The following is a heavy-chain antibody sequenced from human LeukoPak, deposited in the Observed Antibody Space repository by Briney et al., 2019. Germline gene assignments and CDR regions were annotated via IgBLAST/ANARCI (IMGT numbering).Heavy chain of an antibody. CDR2: ISYDGSNK. D-gene: IGHD5-12*01. V-gene: IGHV3-30-3*01. Sequence: GGSLRLSCAASGFTFSSYAMHWVRQAPGKGLEWVAVISYDGSNKYYADSVKGRFTISRDNSKNTLYLQMNSLRAEDTAVYYCARDQSGYDFEAEGGSHYYGMDVWGQGTTVTVSS. J-gene: IGHJ6*02. CDR3: ARDQSGYDFEAEGGSHYYGMDV. CDR1: GFTFSSYA.